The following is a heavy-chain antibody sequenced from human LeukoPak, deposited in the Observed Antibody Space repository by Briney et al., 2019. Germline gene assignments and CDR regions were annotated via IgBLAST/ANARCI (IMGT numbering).Heavy chain of an antibody. V-gene: IGHV1-69*05. J-gene: IGHJ4*02. D-gene: IGHD3-10*01. CDR1: GGTSSSYA. CDR3: AREARFGELLYHDY. CDR2: IIPIFGTA. Sequence: SVKVSCKASGGTSSSYAISWVRQAPGQGLEWMGRIIPIFGTANYARKFQGKVTITTDESTSTAYMELSSLRSEDTAVYYCAREARFGELLYHDYWGQGTLVTVSS.